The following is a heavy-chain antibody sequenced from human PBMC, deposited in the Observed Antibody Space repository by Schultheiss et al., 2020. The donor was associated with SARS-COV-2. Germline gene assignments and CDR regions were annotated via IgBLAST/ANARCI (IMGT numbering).Heavy chain of an antibody. CDR2: IWYDGSNK. D-gene: IGHD3-3*01. J-gene: IGHJ5*02. V-gene: IGHV3-30*14. Sequence: GGSLRLSCTASEFTFSHNAMHWVRQAPGKGLEWVAVIWYDGSNKYYADSVKGRFTISRDNSKNTLYLQMNSLRAEDTAVYYCARLMDDFWSGPKGWFDPWGQGTLVTVSS. CDR1: EFTFSHNA. CDR3: ARLMDDFWSGPKGWFDP.